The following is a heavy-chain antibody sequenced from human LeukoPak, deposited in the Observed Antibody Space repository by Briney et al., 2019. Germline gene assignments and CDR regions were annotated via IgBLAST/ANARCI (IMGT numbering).Heavy chain of an antibody. CDR3: ARGITMVRGVISYYFDY. CDR1: GGSISSGGYY. Sequence: SETLSLTCTVSGGSISSGGYYWSWIRQPPGKGLEWIGYIYHSGSTCYNPSLKSRVTISVDRSKNQFSLKLSSVTAADTAVYYCARGITMVRGVISYYFDYWGQGTLVTVSS. J-gene: IGHJ4*02. V-gene: IGHV4-30-2*01. CDR2: IYHSGST. D-gene: IGHD3-10*01.